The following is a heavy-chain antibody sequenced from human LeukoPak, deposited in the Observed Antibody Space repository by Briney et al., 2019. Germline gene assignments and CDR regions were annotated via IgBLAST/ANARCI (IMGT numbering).Heavy chain of an antibody. CDR3: ARGLGYCSSTSCSSRFDP. D-gene: IGHD2-2*01. J-gene: IGHJ5*02. Sequence: SETLSLTCAVYGGSFSGYYWSWIRQPPGKGLEWIGEINHSGSTNYNPSLKSRVTISVDTSKNQFSLKLSSVTAADTAVYYCARGLGYCSSTSCSSRFDPWGQGTLVTVSS. CDR1: GGSFSGYY. V-gene: IGHV4-34*01. CDR2: INHSGST.